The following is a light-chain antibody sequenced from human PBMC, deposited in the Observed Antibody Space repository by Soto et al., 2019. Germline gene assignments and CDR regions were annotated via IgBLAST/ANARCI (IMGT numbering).Light chain of an antibody. CDR3: QQYNNWPYT. Sequence: EIVMTQSPATLSVSPGERATLSCRASQSVTSNLAWYQQKPGQAPRLLIYGASTRATGIPARFSGSGSGTEFTLTISSLQSEDFAVYYCQQYNNWPYTFGLGNKLEIK. CDR2: GAS. V-gene: IGKV3-15*01. J-gene: IGKJ2*01. CDR1: QSVTSN.